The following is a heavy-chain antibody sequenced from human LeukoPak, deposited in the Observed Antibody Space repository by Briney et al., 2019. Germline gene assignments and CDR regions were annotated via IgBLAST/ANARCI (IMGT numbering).Heavy chain of an antibody. D-gene: IGHD2-2*01. Sequence: ASVKVSRKASGYTFTTYDINWVRQAPGQGLEWMGWMNPNNGNTGYPQKFQGRVTMTRNTSISTAYLELSSLRSEDTAVYYCARGGDIVVVPAAIVGPWGQGTLVTVSS. CDR3: ARGGDIVVVPAAIVGP. J-gene: IGHJ5*02. V-gene: IGHV1-8*01. CDR2: MNPNNGNT. CDR1: GYTFTTYD.